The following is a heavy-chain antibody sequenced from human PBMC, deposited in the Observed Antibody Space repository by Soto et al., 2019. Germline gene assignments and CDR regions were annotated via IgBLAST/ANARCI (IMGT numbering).Heavy chain of an antibody. J-gene: IGHJ6*03. CDR3: ERQYYDFWSGYHSYYYMDV. CDR2: IYYSGST. CDR1: GGSISSSSYY. Sequence: QLQLQESGPGLVKPSETLSLTCTVSGGSISSSSYYWGWIRQPPGKGLEWIGSIYYSGSTYYNPSLKSRVNLSVDTSKNQFSLKLSSVTAADTAVYYCERQYYDFWSGYHSYYYMDVWGKGTTVTVSS. V-gene: IGHV4-39*01. D-gene: IGHD3-3*01.